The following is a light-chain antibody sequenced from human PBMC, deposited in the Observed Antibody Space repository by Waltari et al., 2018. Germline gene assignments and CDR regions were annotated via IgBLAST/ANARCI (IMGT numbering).Light chain of an antibody. CDR1: SLRRYY. CDR2: GQD. Sequence: SSELTQDPAVSVALGQTVSITCQGGSLRRYYASWYQQRPGQAPKLILYGQDNRPSGIPDRFSGSTSGNTASLTITGAQAEDEADYYCLSRDTTSTRVFGGGTRLTV. V-gene: IGLV3-19*01. J-gene: IGLJ3*02. CDR3: LSRDTTSTRV.